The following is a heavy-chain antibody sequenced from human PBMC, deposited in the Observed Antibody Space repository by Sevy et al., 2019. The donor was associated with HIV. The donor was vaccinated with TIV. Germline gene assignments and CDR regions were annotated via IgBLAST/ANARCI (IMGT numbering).Heavy chain of an antibody. J-gene: IGHJ5*02. CDR1: GGSFSGYY. CDR2: INHSGST. D-gene: IGHD1-7*01. V-gene: IGHV4-34*01. CDR3: VRGLEQTGTTKGNWFDP. Sequence: SETLSLTCAVYGGSFSGYYWSWIRQPPGKGLEWIGEINHSGSTNYNPSLKSRVTISVDTSKNQFSLKLSSVTAADTAVYYCVRGLEQTGTTKGNWFDPWGQGTLVTVSS.